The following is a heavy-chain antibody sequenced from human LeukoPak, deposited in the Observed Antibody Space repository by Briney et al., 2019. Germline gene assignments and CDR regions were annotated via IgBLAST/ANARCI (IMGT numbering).Heavy chain of an antibody. D-gene: IGHD6-19*01. V-gene: IGHV4-34*01. CDR1: GGSFSGYY. CDR2: INHSGST. Sequence: SETLSLTCAVHGGSFSGYYWSWIRQPPGKGPECIGEINHSGSTNYNPSLKSRVTISVDTSKNQFSLKLSSVTAADTAVYYCARAGYSSGWYVNYWGQGTLVTVSS. J-gene: IGHJ4*02. CDR3: ARAGYSSGWYVNY.